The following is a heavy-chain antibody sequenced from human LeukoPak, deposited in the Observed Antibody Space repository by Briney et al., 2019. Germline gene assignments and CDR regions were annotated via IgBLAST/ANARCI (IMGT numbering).Heavy chain of an antibody. Sequence: ASVKVSCKVSGYTLTELSMHWVRQAPGKWLEWMGGFDPEDGETIYAQKFQGRVTMTEDTSTDTAYMELSSLRSEDTAVYYCATYRVGRLLWFGEHWFDPWGQGTLVTVSS. CDR1: GYTLTELS. CDR2: FDPEDGET. CDR3: ATYRVGRLLWFGEHWFDP. V-gene: IGHV1-24*01. J-gene: IGHJ5*02. D-gene: IGHD3-10*01.